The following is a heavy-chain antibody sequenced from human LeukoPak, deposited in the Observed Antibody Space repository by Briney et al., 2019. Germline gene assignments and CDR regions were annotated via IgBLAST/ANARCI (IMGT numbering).Heavy chain of an antibody. Sequence: GGSLRLSSAPSGFTSNNDAMSWVRQAPGKGLEWVSGISDSGRSTYYADSVKGRFTISRDNSKNTVHLQMNNLRVDDTAVYFCVIQDSDIPYWGQGTLVTVSS. CDR2: ISDSGRST. V-gene: IGHV3-23*01. CDR1: GFTSNNDA. D-gene: IGHD3-9*01. J-gene: IGHJ4*02. CDR3: VIQDSDIPY.